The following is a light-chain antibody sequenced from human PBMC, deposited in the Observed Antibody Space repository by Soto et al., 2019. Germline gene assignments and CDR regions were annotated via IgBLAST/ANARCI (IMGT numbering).Light chain of an antibody. Sequence: EIVLSQSPATLCLSPGERATLSCRASQSVSSYLAWYQQKPGQAPRLLIHGASTRATGIPARFSGSGSGTEFTLTISSLQSEDFAVYYCQQYNNWPLLTFGGGTKVDIK. CDR3: QQYNNWPLLT. CDR1: QSVSSY. V-gene: IGKV3-15*01. J-gene: IGKJ4*01. CDR2: GAS.